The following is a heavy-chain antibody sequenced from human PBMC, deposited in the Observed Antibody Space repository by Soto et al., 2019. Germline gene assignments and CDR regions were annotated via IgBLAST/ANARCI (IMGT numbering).Heavy chain of an antibody. CDR3: ARAVAVPADFDY. CDR2: INAGNGNT. Sequence: QGQLVQSGAEEKKPGASVKVSCNASGYTFTGYAMHWVRQAPGQRLEWMGWINAGNGNTKYSQKFQGRVTITRDTSASTAYMELSSLRSEDTAVYYCARAVAVPADFDYWGQGTLVPVSS. CDR1: GYTFTGYA. J-gene: IGHJ4*02. V-gene: IGHV1-3*05. D-gene: IGHD6-19*01.